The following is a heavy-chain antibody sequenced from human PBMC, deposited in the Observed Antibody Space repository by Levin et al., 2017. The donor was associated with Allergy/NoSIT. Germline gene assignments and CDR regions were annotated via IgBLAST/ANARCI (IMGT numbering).Heavy chain of an antibody. CDR3: ARSGYTDGFNDWGYFDS. CDR2: INSDGSVT. CDR1: GFTFSSFW. V-gene: IGHV3-74*01. Sequence: GESLKISCAASGFTFSSFWMHWVRQAPGKGLVWVSRINSDGSVTNYADSVVGRVTISRANAENTLYLQMNGLRAEDTAVYYCARSGYTDGFNDWGYFDSWGQGTLVTVSS. J-gene: IGHJ4*02. D-gene: IGHD5-18*01.